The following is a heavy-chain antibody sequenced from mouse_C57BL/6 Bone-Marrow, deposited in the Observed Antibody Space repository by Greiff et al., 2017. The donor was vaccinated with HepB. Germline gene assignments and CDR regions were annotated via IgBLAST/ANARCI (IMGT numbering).Heavy chain of an antibody. CDR2: IYPRSGNT. J-gene: IGHJ4*01. D-gene: IGHD3-3*01. CDR3: ARGGTLMDY. V-gene: IGHV1-81*01. Sequence: QVQLQQSGAELARPGASVKLSCKASGYTFTSYGISWVKQRTGQGLECIGEIYPRSGNTYYNEKFKGKATLTADKSSSTAYMELRSLTSEDSAVYFCARGGTLMDYWGQGTSVTVSS. CDR1: GYTFTSYG.